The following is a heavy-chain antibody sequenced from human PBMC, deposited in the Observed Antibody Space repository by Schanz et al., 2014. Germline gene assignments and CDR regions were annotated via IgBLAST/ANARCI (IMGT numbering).Heavy chain of an antibody. Sequence: QVQLVESGGGLVKPGGSLRLSCAASGFTFNDYYMNWIRQAPGKGLEWVSYISGSDNYINYADSVKGRFTISRDNAKNSLFLLMRRPRAEDSAVYYSARGARQYSGSYSPSDYWGQGTLVTVSS. CDR3: ARGARQYSGSYSPSDY. D-gene: IGHD1-26*01. J-gene: IGHJ4*02. CDR1: GFTFNDYY. CDR2: ISGSDNYI. V-gene: IGHV3-11*06.